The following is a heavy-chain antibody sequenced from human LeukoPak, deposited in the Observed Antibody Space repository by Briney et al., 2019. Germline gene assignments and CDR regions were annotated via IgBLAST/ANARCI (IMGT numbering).Heavy chain of an antibody. J-gene: IGHJ4*02. D-gene: IGHD2-2*02. CDR3: TLYNY. CDR1: GYTFTGYY. V-gene: IGHV1-3*03. Sequence: GASVKVSCKASGYTFTGYYMHWVRQAPGQRLEWMGYINPDNGNTKYSQEFQGRVAITRDTSASTVYMELYSLTSEDMAVYYYTLYNYWGQGTLVTVSS. CDR2: INPDNGNT.